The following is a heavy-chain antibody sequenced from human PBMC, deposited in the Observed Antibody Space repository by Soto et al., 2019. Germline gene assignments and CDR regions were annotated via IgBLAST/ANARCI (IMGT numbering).Heavy chain of an antibody. Sequence: SETLSLTCTVSGYSLSRYYLTLVRPPPGKGLEWIAFIYYGGSINYTPSLKSRVAISVDTSKNQFSLNLSSVTAADTAVYYCARGSYYYDSSGYYHYWGQGTLVTVSS. CDR2: IYYGGSI. CDR1: GYSLSRYY. CDR3: ARGSYYYDSSGYYHY. J-gene: IGHJ4*02. D-gene: IGHD3-22*01. V-gene: IGHV4-59*08.